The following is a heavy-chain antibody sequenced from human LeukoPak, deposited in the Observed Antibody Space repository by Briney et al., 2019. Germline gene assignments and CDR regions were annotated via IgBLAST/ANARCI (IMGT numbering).Heavy chain of an antibody. V-gene: IGHV3-21*01. J-gene: IGHJ3*02. Sequence: GGSLRLSCAASGFTFSRRSINWVRQAPGKGLEWVSSISSSSSYIYYADSVKGRFTISRDNAKNSLYLQMNSLRAEDTAVYYCARDSGNYLDAFDIWGQGTMVTVSS. CDR1: GFTFSRRS. CDR2: ISSSSSYI. D-gene: IGHD1-7*01. CDR3: ARDSGNYLDAFDI.